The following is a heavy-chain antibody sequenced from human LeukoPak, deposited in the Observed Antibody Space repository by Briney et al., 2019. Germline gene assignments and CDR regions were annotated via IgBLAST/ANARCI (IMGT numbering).Heavy chain of an antibody. Sequence: ASVKVSCKASGGTFSSYAISWVRQAPGQGLEWMGGIIPIFGTANYAQKFQGRVTITADESTSTAYMGLSSLRPEDTAVYYCARSGVAENDYWGQGTLVTVSS. V-gene: IGHV1-69*13. J-gene: IGHJ4*02. D-gene: IGHD3-10*01. CDR1: GGTFSSYA. CDR2: IIPIFGTA. CDR3: ARSGVAENDY.